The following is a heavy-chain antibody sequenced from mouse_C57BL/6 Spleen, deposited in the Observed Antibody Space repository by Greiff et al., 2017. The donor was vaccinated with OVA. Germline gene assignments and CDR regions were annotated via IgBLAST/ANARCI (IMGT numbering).Heavy chain of an antibody. CDR3: TREGTYYSNYVRYFDV. V-gene: IGHV5-9-1*02. J-gene: IGHJ1*03. D-gene: IGHD2-5*01. CDR2: ISSGGDYI. CDR1: GFTFSSYA. Sequence: EVMLVESGEGLVKPGGSLKLSCAASGFTFSSYAMSWVRQTPEKRLEWVAYISSGGDYIYYADTVKGRFTISRDNARNTLYLQMSSLKSEDTAMYYCTREGTYYSNYVRYFDVWGTGTTVTVSS.